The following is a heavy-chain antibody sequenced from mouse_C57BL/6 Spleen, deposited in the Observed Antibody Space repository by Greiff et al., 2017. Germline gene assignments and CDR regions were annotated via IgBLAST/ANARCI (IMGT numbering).Heavy chain of an antibody. CDR3: ARQTAQATLYAMDD. Sequence: QVQLQQPGAELVMPGASVKLSCKASGYTFTSYWMHWVKQRPGQGLEWIGEIDPADSYTNYNQKFKGKSTLTVDKSSSTAYMQLSSLTSEDSAVYYCARQTAQATLYAMDDWGQGTSVTVSS. V-gene: IGHV1-69*01. CDR1: GYTFTSYW. CDR2: IDPADSYT. J-gene: IGHJ4*01. D-gene: IGHD3-2*02.